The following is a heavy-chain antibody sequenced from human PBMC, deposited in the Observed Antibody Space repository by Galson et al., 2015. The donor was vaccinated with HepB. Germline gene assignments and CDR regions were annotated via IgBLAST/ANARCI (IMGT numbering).Heavy chain of an antibody. Sequence: SLRLSCAASGFTFSSYSMNWVRQAPGKGLEWVSSISSSSSYIYYADSVKGRFTISRDNAKNSLYLQMNSLRAEDTAVYYCARAGVPAANFLGYCGQGTLVTVSS. CDR3: ARAGVPAANFLGY. CDR1: GFTFSSYS. V-gene: IGHV3-21*01. D-gene: IGHD2-2*01. CDR2: ISSSSSYI. J-gene: IGHJ4*02.